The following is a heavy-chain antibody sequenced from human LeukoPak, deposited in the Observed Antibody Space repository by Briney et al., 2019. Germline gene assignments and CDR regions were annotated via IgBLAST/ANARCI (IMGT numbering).Heavy chain of an antibody. CDR2: INPNSGGT. J-gene: IGHJ6*03. CDR3: ARESYDSSGYYYVNYYYYYMDV. Sequence: ASVKVSCKASGYTFTGYYMHWVRQAPGQGLEWMGWINPNSGGTNYAQKFQGRVTMTRDTSISTAYMELSRLRSDDTAVYYCARESYDSSGYYYVNYYYYYMDVWGKGTTVTVSS. D-gene: IGHD3-22*01. CDR1: GYTFTGYY. V-gene: IGHV1-2*02.